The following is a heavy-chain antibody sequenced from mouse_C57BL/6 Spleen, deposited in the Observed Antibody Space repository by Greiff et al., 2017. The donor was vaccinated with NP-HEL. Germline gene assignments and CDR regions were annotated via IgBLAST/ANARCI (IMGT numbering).Heavy chain of an antibody. CDR1: GFTFSSYG. D-gene: IGHD2-10*02. CDR2: ISSGGSYT. V-gene: IGHV5-6*01. Sequence: EVQVVESGGDLVKPGGSLKLSCAASGFTFSSYGMSWVRQTPDKRLEWVATISSGGSYTYYPDSVKGRFTISRDNAKNTLYLQMSSLKSEDTAMYYCARRSYGNYDFDYWGQGTTLTVSS. J-gene: IGHJ2*01. CDR3: ARRSYGNYDFDY.